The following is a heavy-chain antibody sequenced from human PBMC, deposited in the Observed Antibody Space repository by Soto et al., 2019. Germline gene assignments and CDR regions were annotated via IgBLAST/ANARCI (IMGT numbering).Heavy chain of an antibody. CDR1: GFIFSAYD. Sequence: EVQLVESGGGLVQPGGSLRLSCAASGFIFSAYDMHWVRQATAKGLEWVSAIATAGDTYYPGSVKGRFTVSRENAKNSLYVQMSSLTVGDTAVYYCVRAYSYGPAPCYFYYIGGWGKGTTVTVSS. CDR2: IATAGDT. D-gene: IGHD5-18*01. V-gene: IGHV3-13*01. J-gene: IGHJ6*03. CDR3: VRAYSYGPAPCYFYYIGG.